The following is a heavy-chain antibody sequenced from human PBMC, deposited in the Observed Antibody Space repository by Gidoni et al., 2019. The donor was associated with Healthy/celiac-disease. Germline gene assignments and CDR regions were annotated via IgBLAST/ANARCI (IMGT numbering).Heavy chain of an antibody. Sequence: QVQLQQWGAGLLKPSATLSLTCAVSGGSFSGYYWSWIRQPPGKGLEWIGEINHSGSTNYNPSLKSRVTISVDTSKNQFSLKLSSVTAADTAVYYCARDDYSNYGGYNWFDPWGQGTLVTVSS. CDR2: INHSGST. CDR3: ARDDYSNYGGYNWFDP. V-gene: IGHV4-34*01. D-gene: IGHD4-4*01. CDR1: GGSFSGYY. J-gene: IGHJ5*02.